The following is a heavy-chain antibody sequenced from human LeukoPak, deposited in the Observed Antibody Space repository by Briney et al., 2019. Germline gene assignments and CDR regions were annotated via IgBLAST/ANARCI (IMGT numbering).Heavy chain of an antibody. CDR1: GFTFSSYA. D-gene: IGHD6-6*01. CDR3: AKRSLSSSSYFDY. V-gene: IGHV3-23*01. CDR2: ISGSGGST. Sequence: GGSLRLSCAASGFTFSSYAMSWVRQAPGKGLEWVSAISGSGGSTYYADSVKGRFTISRDNSKNALYLQMNSLRAEDTAVYYCAKRSLSSSSYFDYWGQGTLVTVSS. J-gene: IGHJ4*02.